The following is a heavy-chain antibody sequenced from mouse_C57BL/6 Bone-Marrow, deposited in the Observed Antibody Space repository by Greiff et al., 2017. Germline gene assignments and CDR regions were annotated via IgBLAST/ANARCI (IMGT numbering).Heavy chain of an antibody. Sequence: QVQLKQPGAELVKPGASVKVSCKASGYTFTSYWMHWVKQRPGQGLEWIGRIHPSDSDTNYNQKFKGKATLTVDKSSSTAYMQLSSLTSEDSAVYYWAIGAKPWYFDVWGTGTTVTVSS. CDR1: GYTFTSYW. CDR2: IHPSDSDT. J-gene: IGHJ1*03. V-gene: IGHV1-74*01. CDR3: AIGAKPWYFDV. D-gene: IGHD3-1*01.